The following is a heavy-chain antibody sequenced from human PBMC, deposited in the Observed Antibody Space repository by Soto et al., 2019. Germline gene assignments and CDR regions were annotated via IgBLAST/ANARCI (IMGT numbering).Heavy chain of an antibody. CDR3: ARESRDYLAAFDI. D-gene: IGHD4-17*01. J-gene: IGHJ3*02. CDR1: GGSFSGYY. V-gene: IGHV4-34*01. Sequence: SETLSLTCAVYGGSFSGYYWSWIRQPPGKGLEWIGEINHSGSTNYNPSLKSRVTISVDTSKNQFSLKLSSVTAADTAVYYCARESRDYLAAFDIWGQGTMVTVSS. CDR2: INHSGST.